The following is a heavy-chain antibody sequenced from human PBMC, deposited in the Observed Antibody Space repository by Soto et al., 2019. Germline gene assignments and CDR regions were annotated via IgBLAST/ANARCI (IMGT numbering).Heavy chain of an antibody. Sequence: QVQLVQSGAEVKKPGSSVKVSCKASGGTFSSYALSWVRQAPGQGLEWMGGIIPSFGTANYAQKFQGRVTITADEFPSTGYLELSSLRSEDTAVYYCARNHVSLVPAATGGYFYYALDVWGQGTTVIVSS. J-gene: IGHJ6*02. V-gene: IGHV1-69*01. CDR2: IIPSFGTA. CDR3: ARNHVSLVPAATGGYFYYALDV. D-gene: IGHD2-2*01. CDR1: GGTFSSYA.